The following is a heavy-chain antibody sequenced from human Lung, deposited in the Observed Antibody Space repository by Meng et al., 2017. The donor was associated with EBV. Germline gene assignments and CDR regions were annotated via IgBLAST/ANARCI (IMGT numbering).Heavy chain of an antibody. CDR2: TYYRSKWYN. CDR3: ARGATSVFDL. Sequence: QVQLPQSGPGLVKPSQTLSLTCAISGDRVSSSSAAWTWIRQSPSRGLEWLGRTYYRSKWYNDYAVFVKSRITINPDTSKNQFSLQLNSVTPEDTAVYYCARGATSVFDLWGRGTLVTVSS. CDR1: GDRVSSSSAA. J-gene: IGHJ2*01. V-gene: IGHV6-1*01.